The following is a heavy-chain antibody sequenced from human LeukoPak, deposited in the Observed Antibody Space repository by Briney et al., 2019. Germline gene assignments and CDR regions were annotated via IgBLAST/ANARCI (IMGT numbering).Heavy chain of an antibody. CDR1: GFTFSFYV. CDR2: ISGSGNST. D-gene: IGHD3-16*01. CDR3: AGEWGRGGF. Sequence: GGSLRLSCAASGFTFSFYVMSWVRQAPGKGLEWVSTISGSGNSTYYADSVKGRFTISRDNSKNTLYLQMNSLRAEDTAVYYCAGEWGRGGFWGQGTLVTVSS. V-gene: IGHV3-23*01. J-gene: IGHJ4*02.